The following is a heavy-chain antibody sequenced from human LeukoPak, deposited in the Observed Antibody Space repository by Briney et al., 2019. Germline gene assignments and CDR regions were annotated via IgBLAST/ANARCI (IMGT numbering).Heavy chain of an antibody. D-gene: IGHD2-21*01. CDR3: ARDRGWVMARPDY. Sequence: GASVKVSCKASGYTFTSYYMHWVRQAPGQGLEWMGWINPNSGGTNYAQKFQGRVTMTRDTSISTAYMELSRLRSDDTAVYYCARDRGWVMARPDYWGQGTLVTVSS. V-gene: IGHV1-2*02. CDR2: INPNSGGT. J-gene: IGHJ4*02. CDR1: GYTFTSYY.